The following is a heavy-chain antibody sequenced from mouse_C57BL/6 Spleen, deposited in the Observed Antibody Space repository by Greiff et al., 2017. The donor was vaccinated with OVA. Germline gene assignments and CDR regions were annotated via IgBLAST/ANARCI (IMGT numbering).Heavy chain of an antibody. Sequence: QVQLKQPGAELVKPGASVKLSCKASGYTFTSYWMHWVKQRPGQGLEWIGMIHPNSGSTNYNEKFKSKATLTVDKSSSTAYMQLSSLTSEDSAVYYCARRGDRSYAMDYWGQGTSVTVSS. CDR1: GYTFTSYW. V-gene: IGHV1-64*01. J-gene: IGHJ4*01. CDR3: ARRGDRSYAMDY. CDR2: IHPNSGST.